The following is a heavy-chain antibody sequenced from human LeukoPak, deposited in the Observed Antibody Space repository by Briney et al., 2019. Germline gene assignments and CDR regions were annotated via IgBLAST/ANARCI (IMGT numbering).Heavy chain of an antibody. D-gene: IGHD3-10*01. Sequence: SETLSLTCTVSGGSISSSGYYWSWIRQPPGKGLEWIGEINHSGSTNYNPSLKSRVTISVDTSKNQFSLKLSSVTAADTAVYYCARGSITMVRGVIIRSRWFDPWGQGTLVTVSS. J-gene: IGHJ5*02. CDR2: INHSGST. V-gene: IGHV4-39*07. CDR3: ARGSITMVRGVIIRSRWFDP. CDR1: GGSISSSGYY.